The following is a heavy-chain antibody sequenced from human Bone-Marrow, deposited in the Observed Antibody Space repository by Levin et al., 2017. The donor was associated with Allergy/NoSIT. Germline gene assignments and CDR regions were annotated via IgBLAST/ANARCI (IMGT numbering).Heavy chain of an antibody. CDR2: IDHSGST. CDR3: ARGAAFDP. CDR1: GGSISGYY. J-gene: IGHJ5*02. Sequence: SSETLSLTCAVSGGSISGYYWTWIRQPPGKGLECVGEIDHSGSTNYNPSLKSRVTVSVDTSKNHFALELTSVTAADTAVYYCARGAAFDPWGQGTLVIVSS. V-gene: IGHV4-34*01. D-gene: IGHD6-25*01.